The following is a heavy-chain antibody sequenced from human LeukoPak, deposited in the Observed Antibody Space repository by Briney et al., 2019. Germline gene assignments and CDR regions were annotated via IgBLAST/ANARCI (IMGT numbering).Heavy chain of an antibody. Sequence: SETLSLICAVYGGSFSGYYWSWIRQPPGKGLEWIGEINHSGSTNYNPSLKSRVTISVDTSKNQFSLKLSSVTAADTAVYYCARDRIQLWPPDYWGQGTLVTVSS. CDR2: INHSGST. CDR3: ARDRIQLWPPDY. J-gene: IGHJ4*02. D-gene: IGHD5-18*01. V-gene: IGHV4-34*01. CDR1: GGSFSGYY.